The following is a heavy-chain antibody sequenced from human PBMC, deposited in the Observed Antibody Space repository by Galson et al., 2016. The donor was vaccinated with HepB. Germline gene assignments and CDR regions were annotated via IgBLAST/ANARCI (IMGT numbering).Heavy chain of an antibody. Sequence: SLRLSCAPSGFSVSNNYMNWVRQAPGKGLEWVSVIYSGDYTYYADSVKGRFTISRDISKNTLYLQMNRLRAEDKAVYYCARDLVVTRNYYYYHYMDVWGKGTTVTVSS. D-gene: IGHD3-22*01. J-gene: IGHJ6*03. V-gene: IGHV3-53*01. CDR3: ARDLVVTRNYYYYHYMDV. CDR1: GFSVSNNY. CDR2: IYSGDYT.